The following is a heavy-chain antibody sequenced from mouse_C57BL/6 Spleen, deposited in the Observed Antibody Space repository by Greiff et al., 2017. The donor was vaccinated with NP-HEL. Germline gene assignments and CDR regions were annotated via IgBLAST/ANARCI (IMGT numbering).Heavy chain of an antibody. CDR1: GYTFTSYW. J-gene: IGHJ1*03. CDR2: IDPSDSYT. D-gene: IGHD2-1*01. V-gene: IGHV1-69*01. Sequence: QVQLQQPGAELVMPGASVKLSCKASGYTFTSYWMHWVKQRPGQGLEWIGEIDPSDSYTNYNEKFKGKSTLTVDKSSSTAYMQLSSLTSEDSAVYYCARYYGNYCDIDDWGKGTTVTVSS. CDR3: ARYYGNYCDIDD.